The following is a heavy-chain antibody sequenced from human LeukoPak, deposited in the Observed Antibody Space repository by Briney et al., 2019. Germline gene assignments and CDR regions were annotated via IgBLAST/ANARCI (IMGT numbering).Heavy chain of an antibody. CDR2: ITSTGSYT. D-gene: IGHD5-12*01. CDR1: GFTFSSYN. Sequence: GGSLRLSCAASGFTFSSYNMNWVRQAPGKGLEWVSSITSTGSYTFYADSVKGRFTISRDNAKNSLYLQMNSLRAEDTAVYYCARRIVATISYYYYYMDVWGKGTTVTVSS. CDR3: ARRIVATISYYYYYMDV. J-gene: IGHJ6*03. V-gene: IGHV3-21*01.